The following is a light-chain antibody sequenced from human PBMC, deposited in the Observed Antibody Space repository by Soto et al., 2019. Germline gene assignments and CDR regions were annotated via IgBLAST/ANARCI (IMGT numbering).Light chain of an antibody. CDR3: QHYDNYPWT. V-gene: IGKV1-8*01. CDR1: QDIHNY. CDR2: AAS. J-gene: IGKJ1*01. Sequence: AVLLTQSPSSFSASTGDRATITCRASQDIHNYLAWYQQVPGKAPKLLLYAASILQTGVPSRFSGSGSGTDFTLTIDGLQSEDFANYFCQHYDNYPWTFGQGTTVE.